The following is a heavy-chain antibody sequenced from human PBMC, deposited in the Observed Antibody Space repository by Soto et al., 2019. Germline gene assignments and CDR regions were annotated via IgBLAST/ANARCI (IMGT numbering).Heavy chain of an antibody. V-gene: IGHV4-39*01. D-gene: IGHD3-3*02. CDR3: ARLPSRHLVDY. CDR2: MYYGVST. CDR1: DSSISRSGYY. Sequence: PSETLSLTCTVGDSSISRSGYYWGWIRQPPGKGLEWIGSMYYGVSTYYNPSLKSRVTVSVDASKNQFSLNLSSVTAADTAVYYCARLPSRHLVDYWGQGTLVTVSS. J-gene: IGHJ4*02.